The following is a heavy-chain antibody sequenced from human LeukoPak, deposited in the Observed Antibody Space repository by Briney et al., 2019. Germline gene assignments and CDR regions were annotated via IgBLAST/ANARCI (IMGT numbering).Heavy chain of an antibody. CDR3: ARADILTGYPIFDY. Sequence: SETLSLTCTVSGGSISSGGYYWSWIRQPPGKGLEWIGYIYYSGSTYYNPSLKRRFTISVDTSKNQFSLKLSSVTAADTAVYYCARADILTGYPIFDYWSEGTLVTVSS. J-gene: IGHJ4*02. CDR2: IYYSGST. V-gene: IGHV4-31*03. CDR1: GGSISSGGYY. D-gene: IGHD3-9*01.